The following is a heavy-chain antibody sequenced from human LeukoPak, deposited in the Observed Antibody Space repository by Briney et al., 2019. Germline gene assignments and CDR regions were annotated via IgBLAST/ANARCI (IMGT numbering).Heavy chain of an antibody. CDR1: GGSISSSSYY. V-gene: IGHV4-39*01. J-gene: IGHJ4*02. CDR3: ASQYGSGSTGCFDY. CDR2: IYYSGST. Sequence: PSETLSLTCTVSGGSISSSSYYWGWIRQPPGKGLEWTGSIYYSGSTYYNPSLKSRVTISVDTSKNQFSLKLSSVTAADTAVYYCASQYGSGSTGCFDYWGQGTLVTVSS. D-gene: IGHD3-10*01.